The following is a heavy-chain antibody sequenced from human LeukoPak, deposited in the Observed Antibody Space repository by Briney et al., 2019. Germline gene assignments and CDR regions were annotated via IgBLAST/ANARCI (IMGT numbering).Heavy chain of an antibody. V-gene: IGHV4-59*01. CDR2: IYYSGST. J-gene: IGHJ1*01. CDR1: GGSISSYY. Sequence: SETLSLTCTVSGGSISSYYWSWIRQPPGKGLEWIGYIYYSGSTNYNPSLKSRVTISVDTSKNQFSLKLSSVTAADTAVYYCASKVYCSSTSCYGEHWGQGTLVTVSS. D-gene: IGHD2-2*01. CDR3: ASKVYCSSTSCYGEH.